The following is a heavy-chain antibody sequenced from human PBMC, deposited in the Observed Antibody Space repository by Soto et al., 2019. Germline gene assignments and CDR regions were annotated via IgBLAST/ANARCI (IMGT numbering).Heavy chain of an antibody. CDR3: ARHHGSPGSYFGLDV. J-gene: IGHJ6*02. CDR1: GYSFTSYW. Sequence: GESLKISCKGSGYSFTSYWINWVRQMPGKGLEWMGIIYPGDSDTRYSPSFQGQVTISADKSIDTAYLQWRSLKASDTAVYYCARHHGSPGSYFGLDVWGQGTTVTVSS. V-gene: IGHV5-51*01. D-gene: IGHD6-13*01. CDR2: IYPGDSDT.